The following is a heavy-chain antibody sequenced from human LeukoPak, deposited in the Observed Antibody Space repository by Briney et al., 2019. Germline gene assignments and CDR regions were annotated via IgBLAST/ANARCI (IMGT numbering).Heavy chain of an antibody. J-gene: IGHJ4*02. V-gene: IGHV1-18*01. D-gene: IGHD5-12*01. CDR1: GYIFTTYG. Sequence: ASVKVSCKASGYIFTTYGISWVRQAPGQGLEWMGWIGAHNGNTKYAQKVQGRVTMTTDTSTSTAHMELRSLRSDDTAVYYCTREEYGGHRDFDFWGQGTLVTVSS. CDR3: TREEYGGHRDFDF. CDR2: IGAHNGNT.